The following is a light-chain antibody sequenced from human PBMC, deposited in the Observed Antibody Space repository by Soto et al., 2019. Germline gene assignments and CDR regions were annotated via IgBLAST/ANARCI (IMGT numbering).Light chain of an antibody. CDR3: SSYTSSSTVV. J-gene: IGLJ2*01. V-gene: IGLV2-14*01. CDR1: SSDVGGYNY. CDR2: DVS. Sequence: QSALTQPASVSGSPGQSITISCTGTSSDVGGYNYVSWYQQHPGKAPKLMIYDVSNRPSGVSNRFSGSKSGNTASLTISGLQGEYEADYYCSSYTSSSTVVFGGGTKVTVL.